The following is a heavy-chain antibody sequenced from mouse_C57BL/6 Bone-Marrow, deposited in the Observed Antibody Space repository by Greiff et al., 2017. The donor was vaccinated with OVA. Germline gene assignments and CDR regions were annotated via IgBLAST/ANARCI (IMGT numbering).Heavy chain of an antibody. D-gene: IGHD2-1*01. CDR3: TTNGNCSFYWYFDV. CDR1: GYTFTDYE. J-gene: IGHJ1*03. Sequence: VKLMESGAELVRPGASVTLSCKASGYTFTDYEMHWVKQTPVHGLEWIGAIDPETGGTAYNQKFKGKAILTADKSSSTAYMELRSLTSEDSAVYYCTTNGNCSFYWYFDVWGTGTTVTVSS. V-gene: IGHV1-15*01. CDR2: IDPETGGT.